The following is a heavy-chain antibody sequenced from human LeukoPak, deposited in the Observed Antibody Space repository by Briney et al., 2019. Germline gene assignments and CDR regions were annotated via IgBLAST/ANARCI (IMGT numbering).Heavy chain of an antibody. CDR3: ATGKSIVADYYYYGMDV. D-gene: IGHD3-22*01. Sequence: GASVKVSCKVSGYTLTELSMHWVRQAPGKGLEWMGGFDPEDGETIYVQKFQGRVTMTEHTSTDTAYMELSRLRSHDTAVYYCATGKSIVADYYYYGMDVWGQATTVTVSS. CDR2: FDPEDGET. CDR1: GYTLTELS. J-gene: IGHJ6*02. V-gene: IGHV1-24*01.